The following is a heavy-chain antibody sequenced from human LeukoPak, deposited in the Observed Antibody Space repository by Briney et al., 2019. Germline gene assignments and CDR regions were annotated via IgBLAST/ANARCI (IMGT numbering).Heavy chain of an antibody. D-gene: IGHD5-12*01. CDR1: GFTFSSYG. J-gene: IGHJ5*02. CDR3: ARVCWLPSGNWFDP. CDR2: IYSGGST. Sequence: PGGSLRLSCAASGFTFSSYGMHWVRQAPGKGLEWVSVIYSGGSTYYADSVKGRFTISRHNSKNTLYLQMNSLRAEDTAVYYCARVCWLPSGNWFDPWGQGTLVTVSS. V-gene: IGHV3-53*04.